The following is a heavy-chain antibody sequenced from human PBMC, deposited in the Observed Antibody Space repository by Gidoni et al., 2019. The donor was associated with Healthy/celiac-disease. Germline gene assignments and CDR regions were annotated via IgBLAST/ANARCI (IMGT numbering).Heavy chain of an antibody. J-gene: IGHJ2*01. V-gene: IGHV4-4*07. D-gene: IGHD6-13*01. CDR1: GCSISSYY. CDR2: IYTSGST. CDR3: ARDGIAAGTRFDWYFDL. Sequence: QVQLQESGPGLVKPSETLSLTCTVSGCSISSYYWSWIRQPAGKGLEWIGRIYTSGSTNYNPSLKSRVTMSVDTSKNQFSLKLSSVTAADTAVYYCARDGIAAGTRFDWYFDLWGRGTLVTVSS.